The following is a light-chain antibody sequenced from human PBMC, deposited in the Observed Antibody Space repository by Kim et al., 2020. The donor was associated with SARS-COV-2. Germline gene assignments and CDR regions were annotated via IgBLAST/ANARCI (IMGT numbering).Light chain of an antibody. CDR3: QEYDKWPT. CDR1: QSVSNR. J-gene: IGKJ1*01. CDR2: GGS. V-gene: IGKV3-15*01. Sequence: TATPRERATPSCTASQSVSNRLAWYQHKPGQAPRLLIYGGSTRATGIPARFSGSGSATEFTLTISSLQSEDSAVYYCQEYDKWPTFGQGTKVDIK.